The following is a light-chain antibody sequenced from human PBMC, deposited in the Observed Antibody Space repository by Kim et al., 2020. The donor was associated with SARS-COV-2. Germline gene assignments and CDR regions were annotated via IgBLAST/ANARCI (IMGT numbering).Light chain of an antibody. CDR1: KLGDKY. J-gene: IGLJ2*01. CDR2: QDS. CDR3: QAWDSSTGV. Sequence: VSPGQTVSITCSGDKLGDKYACWYQQKPGQSPVLVIYQDSKRPSGIPERFSGSNSGNTATLTISGTQAMDEADYYCQAWDSSTGVFGGGTQLTVL. V-gene: IGLV3-1*01.